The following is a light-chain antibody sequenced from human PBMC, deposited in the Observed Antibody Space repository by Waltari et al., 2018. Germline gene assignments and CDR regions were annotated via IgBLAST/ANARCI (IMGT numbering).Light chain of an antibody. J-gene: IGLJ3*02. CDR1: GPNLGAGHD. CDR2: GST. V-gene: IGLV1-40*01. CDR3: QSYDTSLSVV. Sequence: QSVLTQPPSVSGAPGQRVTISCTGSGPNLGAGHDVHWYQQLPRAAPKLLIYGSTSRPLGVPARFFGSTSGTSASLAITGLQAEDEADYYCQSYDTSLSVVFGGGTKLTVL.